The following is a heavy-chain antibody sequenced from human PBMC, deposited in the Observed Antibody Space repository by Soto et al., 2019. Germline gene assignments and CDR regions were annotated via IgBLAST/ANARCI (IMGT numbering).Heavy chain of an antibody. CDR3: AKGPQKFSIAAALIDY. Sequence: PGGSLRLSCAASGFTFSSYGMHWVRQAPGKGLEWVAVISYDGSNKYYADSVKGRFTISRDNSKNTLYLQMNSLRAEDTAVYYCAKGPQKFSIAAALIDYWGQGTQVTVSS. J-gene: IGHJ4*02. V-gene: IGHV3-30*18. D-gene: IGHD6-13*01. CDR2: ISYDGSNK. CDR1: GFTFSSYG.